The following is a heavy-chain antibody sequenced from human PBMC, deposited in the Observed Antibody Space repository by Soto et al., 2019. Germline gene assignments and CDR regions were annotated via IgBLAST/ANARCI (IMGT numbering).Heavy chain of an antibody. D-gene: IGHD3-16*02. J-gene: IGHJ4*02. CDR1: EFTFSSYG. Sequence: PGGSLRLSCAASEFTFSSYGMHWVRQAPGKGLEWVARISYDGSNKYYGDSVKGRFTISRDNSKNTLSLQMNSLRAEDTAVYYCARYRPLDYWGQGTLVTVSS. V-gene: IGHV3-30*03. CDR3: ARYRPLDY. CDR2: ISYDGSNK.